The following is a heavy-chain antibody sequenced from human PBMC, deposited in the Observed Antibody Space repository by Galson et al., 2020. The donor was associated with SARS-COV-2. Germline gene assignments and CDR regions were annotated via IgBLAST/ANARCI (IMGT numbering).Heavy chain of an antibody. V-gene: IGHV1-24*01. CDR1: GYTLTELS. J-gene: IGHJ6*02. CDR2: FAPEDGET. D-gene: IGHD6-19*01. CDR3: ATAPAVAGTHLVYYYYYGMDV. Sequence: ASVTVSCQVSGYTLTELSMHWVRQAPGKGLEWMGGFAPEDGETIYAQKFQGRVTMTEDTSTDTAYMELSSLRSEDTAVYYCATAPAVAGTHLVYYYYYGMDVWGQGTTVTVSS.